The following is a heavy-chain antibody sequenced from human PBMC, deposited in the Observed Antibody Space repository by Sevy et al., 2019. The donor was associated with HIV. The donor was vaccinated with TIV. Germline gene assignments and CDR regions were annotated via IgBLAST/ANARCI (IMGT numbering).Heavy chain of an antibody. CDR2: ISKTYDGSKK. D-gene: IGHD1-26*01. J-gene: IGHJ4*02. Sequence: GGSLRLSCAASGFTFGSYTLHWVRQAPGKGLEWVALISKTYDGSKKYYIDSVQGRFTISRDNSKNTLYLQMDSLRPEDTAVYYCARDNSGHFFFDYWGQGTLVTVSS. CDR3: ARDNSGHFFFDY. V-gene: IGHV3-30-3*01. CDR1: GFTFGSYT.